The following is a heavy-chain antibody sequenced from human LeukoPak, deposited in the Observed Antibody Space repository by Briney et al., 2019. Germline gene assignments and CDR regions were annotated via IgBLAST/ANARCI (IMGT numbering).Heavy chain of an antibody. Sequence: GGSLRLSCAASGFAFSSYAMSWVRQAPGKGLEWLSGISGSGGSTYYAASVKGRFTISRNNSKNTLDLQVNSLRGEDTAVYYCAKGGTGWPIGYFHHWGQGTLVTVSS. V-gene: IGHV3-23*01. CDR2: ISGSGGST. CDR3: AKGGTGWPIGYFHH. J-gene: IGHJ1*01. CDR1: GFAFSSYA. D-gene: IGHD6-19*01.